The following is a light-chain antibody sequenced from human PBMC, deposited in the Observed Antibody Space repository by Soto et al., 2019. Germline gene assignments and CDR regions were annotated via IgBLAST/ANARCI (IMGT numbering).Light chain of an antibody. CDR1: QNVRTF. J-gene: IGKJ1*01. Sequence: EVVLTQSPATLSLSPGERATLSCRASQNVRTFLDWYQQKPGQAPRLLIYGASNRATGIPARFSGSGSGTGLTLTISSLEPEGFAVYYCQQHSPWPPWTVGQGARGGIQ. CDR2: GAS. V-gene: IGKV3-11*01. CDR3: QQHSPWPPWT.